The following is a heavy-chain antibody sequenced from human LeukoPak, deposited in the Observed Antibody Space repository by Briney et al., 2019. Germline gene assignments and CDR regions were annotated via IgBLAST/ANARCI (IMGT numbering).Heavy chain of an antibody. V-gene: IGHV4-4*07. CDR2: LYPSGSS. Sequence: PSGTLSLTCTVSAASISPYYWNWIRQPAGKGLEWIGRLYPSGSSDYNPSLKSRVTMSVDTSRNQFSLRVTSVTAADTAIYYCARDLSGSLYFDYWGQGTLVTVSS. CDR3: ARDLSGSLYFDY. CDR1: AASISPYY. D-gene: IGHD3-10*01. J-gene: IGHJ4*02.